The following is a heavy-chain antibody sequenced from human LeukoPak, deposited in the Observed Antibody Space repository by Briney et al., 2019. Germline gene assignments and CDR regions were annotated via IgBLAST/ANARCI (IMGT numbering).Heavy chain of an antibody. D-gene: IGHD3-22*01. V-gene: IGHV3-23*01. CDR2: ISGSGGST. CDR3: AKGELYYYDSSGYTKPFDY. CDR1: GFTFSSYA. J-gene: IGHJ4*02. Sequence: GGSLRLSCAASGFTFSSYAMSWVRQAPGKRLEWVSAISGSGGSTYYADSVKGRFTISRDNSKNTLYLQMNSLRAEDTAVYYCAKGELYYYDSSGYTKPFDYWGQGTLVTVSS.